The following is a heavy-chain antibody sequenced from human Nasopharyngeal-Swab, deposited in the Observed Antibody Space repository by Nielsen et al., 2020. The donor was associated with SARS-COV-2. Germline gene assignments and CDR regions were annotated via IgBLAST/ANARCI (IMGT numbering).Heavy chain of an antibody. CDR3: AADSGSYFGYYYYGMDV. V-gene: IGHV3-21*01. J-gene: IGHJ6*02. CDR1: GFTFSSCS. D-gene: IGHD1-26*01. Sequence: GESLKISCAASGFTFSSCSMNWVRQAPGKGLEWVSSISSSSSYIYYADSVKGRFTISRDNAKNSLYLQMNSLRAEDTAVYYCAADSGSYFGYYYYGMDVRGQGTTVTVSS. CDR2: ISSSSSYI.